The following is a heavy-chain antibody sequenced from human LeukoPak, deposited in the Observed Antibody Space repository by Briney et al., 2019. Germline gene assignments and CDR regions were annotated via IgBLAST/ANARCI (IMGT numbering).Heavy chain of an antibody. CDR3: ARDDDYGDYFFDY. V-gene: IGHV3-74*01. CDR2: INSDGSST. J-gene: IGHJ4*02. D-gene: IGHD4-17*01. Sequence: GGSLRLSCAASGFTFSSYWMHWVRQAPGKGLGWVSRINSDGSSTSYADSVKGRFTISRDNAKNTLYLQMNSLRAEDTAVYYCARDDDYGDYFFDYWGQGTLVTVSS. CDR1: GFTFSSYW.